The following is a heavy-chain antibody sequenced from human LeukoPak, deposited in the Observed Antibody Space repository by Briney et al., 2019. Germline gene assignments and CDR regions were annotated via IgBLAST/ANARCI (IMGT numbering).Heavy chain of an antibody. Sequence: ASVKVSCKASGYTFTSYGISWVRQAPGQGLEWMGWINPNSGGTNYAQKFQGRVTMTRDTSISTAYMELSRLRSDDTAVYYCARAVRGVIFYWGQGTLVTVSS. CDR1: GYTFTSYG. CDR2: INPNSGGT. CDR3: ARAVRGVIFY. D-gene: IGHD3-10*01. V-gene: IGHV1-2*02. J-gene: IGHJ4*02.